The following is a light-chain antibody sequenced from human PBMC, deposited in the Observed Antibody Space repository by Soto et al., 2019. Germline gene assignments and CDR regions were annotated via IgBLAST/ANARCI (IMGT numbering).Light chain of an antibody. Sequence: QSALTQPASVSGSPGQSITISCTGTSSDVGSYNLVSWYQQHPGKAPKLMIYEGSKRPSGVSNRFSGSKSGNTASLTISGLQAEDEADYYCCSYAGSSTFVVXGGGTKVTVL. J-gene: IGLJ2*01. CDR3: CSYAGSSTFVV. CDR1: SSDVGSYNL. V-gene: IGLV2-23*03. CDR2: EGS.